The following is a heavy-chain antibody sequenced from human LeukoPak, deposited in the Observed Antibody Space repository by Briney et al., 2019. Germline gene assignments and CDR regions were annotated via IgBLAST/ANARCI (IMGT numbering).Heavy chain of an antibody. V-gene: IGHV3-15*01. CDR1: GFTFSNAW. CDR3: TTETERDSWYSMVDY. J-gene: IGHJ4*02. D-gene: IGHD6-13*01. CDR2: IKSKTDGGTT. Sequence: PGGSLRLSCAASGFTFSNAWMSWVRQAPGKGLEWVGRIKSKTDGGTTDHAASVKGRFTISRDDSKNTLYLQMNSLKTEDTAVYYCTTETERDSWYSMVDYWGQGTLVTVSS.